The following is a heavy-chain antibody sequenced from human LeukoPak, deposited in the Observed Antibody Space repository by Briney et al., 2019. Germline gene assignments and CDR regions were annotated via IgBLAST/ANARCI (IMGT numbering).Heavy chain of an antibody. D-gene: IGHD6-13*01. CDR2: IHYSGST. Sequence: SETLSLTCAVYGGSFSGYYWSWIRQPPGKGLEWIGYIHYSGSTYYNPSLKSRVSISLGASKNHFSLRLSSVTAADTAVYYCARGDGIAVYGMDVWGQGTTVTVSS. J-gene: IGHJ6*02. V-gene: IGHV4-30-4*01. CDR1: GGSFSGYY. CDR3: ARGDGIAVYGMDV.